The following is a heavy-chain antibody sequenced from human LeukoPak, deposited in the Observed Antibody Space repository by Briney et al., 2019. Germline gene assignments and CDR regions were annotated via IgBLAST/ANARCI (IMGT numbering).Heavy chain of an antibody. Sequence: GGTLRLSCAASGFTFSSYWKHWVRQAPGKGLVWVSRMSSDGSSTSYADSVKGRFTISRDNAKNTLYLQMNSLRAEDTAVYYCARGENGYSGYDRLYYGMDVWGQGTTVTVSS. CDR2: MSSDGSST. CDR3: ARGENGYSGYDRLYYGMDV. CDR1: GFTFSSYW. D-gene: IGHD5-12*01. V-gene: IGHV3-74*01. J-gene: IGHJ6*02.